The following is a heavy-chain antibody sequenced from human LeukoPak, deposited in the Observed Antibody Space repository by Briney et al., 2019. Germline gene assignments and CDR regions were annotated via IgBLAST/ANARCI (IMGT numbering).Heavy chain of an antibody. V-gene: IGHV3-30*04. CDR3: ARDGSIVGATNPSWRGLPGY. Sequence: GGSLRLSCAASGFTFSSYAMHWVRQAPGKGLEWVAVISYDGSNKYYADSVKGRFTISRDNSKNTLYLQMNSLRAEDTAVYYCARDGSIVGATNPSWRGLPGYWGQGTLVTVSS. CDR2: ISYDGSNK. D-gene: IGHD1-26*01. CDR1: GFTFSSYA. J-gene: IGHJ4*02.